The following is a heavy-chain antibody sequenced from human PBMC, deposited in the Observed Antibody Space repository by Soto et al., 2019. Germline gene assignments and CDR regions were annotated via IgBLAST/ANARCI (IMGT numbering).Heavy chain of an antibody. CDR2: TYYRSRWYN. J-gene: IGHJ4*02. D-gene: IGHD6-19*01. CDR1: GDSVSSSNAA. CDR3: ARIAPGGSGGGGDY. V-gene: IGHV6-1*01. Sequence: SQTLSLTCAISGDSVSSSNAAWNWVRQSPSRGLEWLGRTYYRSRWYNDYAGSVKSRITINPDTSKNQFSLHLNSVTPDDTAIYYCARIAPGGSGGGGDYWGQGTLVTVSS.